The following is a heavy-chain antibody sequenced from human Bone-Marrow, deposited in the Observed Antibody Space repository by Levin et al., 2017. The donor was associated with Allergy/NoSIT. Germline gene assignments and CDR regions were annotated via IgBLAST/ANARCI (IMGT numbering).Heavy chain of an antibody. Sequence: GESLKISCKASGYTFTGYYMHWVRQAPGQGLEWMGWINPNSGGTNYAQKFQGRVTMTRDTSISTAYMELSRLRSDDTAVYYCARLRVYYYGMDVWGQGTTVTVSS. J-gene: IGHJ6*02. CDR1: GYTFTGYY. V-gene: IGHV1-2*02. CDR2: INPNSGGT. CDR3: ARLRVYYYGMDV.